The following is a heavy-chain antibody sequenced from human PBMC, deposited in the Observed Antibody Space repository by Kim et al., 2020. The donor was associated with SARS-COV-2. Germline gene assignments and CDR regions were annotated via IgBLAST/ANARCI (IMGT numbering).Heavy chain of an antibody. CDR1: GFTFSGYW. CDR3: ARLGSSSWNFDY. D-gene: IGHD6-13*01. J-gene: IGHJ4*02. Sequence: ASGFTFSGYWMSWVRQAPGKGLEWVANIKQDGSEKYYVDSVKGRFTISRDNAKNSLYLQMNSLRAEDTAVYYCARLGSSSWNFDYWGQGTLAT. CDR2: IKQDGSEK. V-gene: IGHV3-7*01.